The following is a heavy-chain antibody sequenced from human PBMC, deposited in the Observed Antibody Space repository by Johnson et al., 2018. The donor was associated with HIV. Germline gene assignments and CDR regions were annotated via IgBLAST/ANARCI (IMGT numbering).Heavy chain of an antibody. V-gene: IGHV3-66*04. CDR1: RFTFSAYW. D-gene: IGHD5-18*01. CDR3: SRLPTGYSRDGFDI. Sequence: VQLVESGGAFVQPGGSLRLSCAASRFTFSAYWMHWVRQAPGQGLVWVSRIYSGGSTYYADSVKGRCTISRDNSKNTLYLQMNSLRAGDTAVYYCSRLPTGYSRDGFDIWGQGTMVTVSS. J-gene: IGHJ3*02. CDR2: IYSGGST.